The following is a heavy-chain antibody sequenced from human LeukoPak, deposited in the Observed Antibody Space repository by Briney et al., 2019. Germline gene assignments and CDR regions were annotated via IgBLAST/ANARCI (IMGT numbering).Heavy chain of an antibody. J-gene: IGHJ4*02. CDR3: ANSPNGHY. CDR1: GGSFSGYY. Sequence: SETLSLTCAVYGGSFSGYYWSWIRQPPGKGLEWIGEINHSGSTNYNPSLKSRATISVDTSKNQSSLKLSSVTAADTAVYYCANSPNGHYWGQGTLVTVSS. V-gene: IGHV4-34*01. CDR2: INHSGST. D-gene: IGHD4-17*01.